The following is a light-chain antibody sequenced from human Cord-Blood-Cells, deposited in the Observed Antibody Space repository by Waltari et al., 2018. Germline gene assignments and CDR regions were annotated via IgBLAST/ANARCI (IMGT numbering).Light chain of an antibody. CDR2: EGS. CDR3: CSYAGSSTVV. V-gene: IGLV2-23*01. J-gene: IGLJ2*01. Sequence: QSALTPPASVSGSPGQSITIPCTGTSSDVGSYNLVSWYQQHPGKAPKRMIYEGSKRPSGVSNRFSGSKSGNTASLTISGLQAEDEADYYCCSYAGSSTVVFGGGTKLTVL. CDR1: SSDVGSYNL.